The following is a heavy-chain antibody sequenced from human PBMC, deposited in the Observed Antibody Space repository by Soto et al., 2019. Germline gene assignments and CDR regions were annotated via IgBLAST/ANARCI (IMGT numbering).Heavy chain of an antibody. CDR2: TYTSGST. Sequence: SETLSLTCTVSGGSISSYYWSWIRQPAGKGLEWIGRTYTSGSTNYNPSLKSRVTMSVDTSKNQFSLKLSSVTAADTAVYYCAGGYYDSSGYVHWGQGTLVTVSS. CDR3: AGGYYDSSGYVH. J-gene: IGHJ1*01. D-gene: IGHD3-22*01. CDR1: GGSISSYY. V-gene: IGHV4-4*07.